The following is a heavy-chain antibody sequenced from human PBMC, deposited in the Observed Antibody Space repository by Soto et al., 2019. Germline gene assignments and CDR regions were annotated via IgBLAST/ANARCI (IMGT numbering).Heavy chain of an antibody. CDR1: GGSISSGGYS. CDR2: IYHSGST. J-gene: IGHJ3*02. D-gene: IGHD2-15*01. CDR3: AREAHGGNNDRYAFDI. V-gene: IGHV4-30-2*01. Sequence: SETLSLTCAVSGGSISSGGYSWSWIRQPPGKGLEWIGYIYHSGSTYYNPSLKSRVTISVDRSKNQFSLKLSSVTAADTAVYYCAREAHGGNNDRYAFDIWGQGTMVTVSS.